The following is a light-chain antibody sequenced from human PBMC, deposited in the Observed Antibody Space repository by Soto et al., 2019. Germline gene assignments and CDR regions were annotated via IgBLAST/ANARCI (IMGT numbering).Light chain of an antibody. CDR3: QQYGCPPWT. V-gene: IGKV3-20*01. CDR1: QSVSSGD. J-gene: IGKJ1*01. Sequence: EIVLTQSPGTLSLSPADRVTLSCRASQSVSSGDLAWYQQKPGQAPRLLMYGASNRATGIPDRFSGSGSGTDFTLTISRLEPEDFAVYFCQQYGCPPWTFGKGTKVEIK. CDR2: GAS.